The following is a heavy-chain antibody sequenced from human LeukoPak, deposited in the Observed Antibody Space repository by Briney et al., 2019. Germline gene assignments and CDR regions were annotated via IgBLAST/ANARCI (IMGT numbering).Heavy chain of an antibody. CDR1: GFTFSSYE. CDR2: ISSRSTYI. V-gene: IGHV3-21*01. CDR3: ARGPQAYYDYVWGSYSGAFDI. J-gene: IGHJ3*02. Sequence: PGGSLRLSCAASGFTFSSYEMNWVRQAPGKGLEWVSSISSRSTYIHYADSVKGRFTISRDNAKNSLYLQMNSLRAEDTALYYCARGPQAYYDYVWGSYSGAFDIWGQGTMVTVSS. D-gene: IGHD3-16*01.